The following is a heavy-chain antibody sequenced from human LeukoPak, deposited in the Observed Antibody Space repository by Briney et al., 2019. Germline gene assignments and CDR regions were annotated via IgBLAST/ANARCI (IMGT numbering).Heavy chain of an antibody. J-gene: IGHJ3*02. V-gene: IGHV1-2*02. CDR3: ARDQFYGSGSYVGFDI. Sequence: ASVKVSCKASGYTFNGYYKHWVRQAPGQGLEWMGWINPNSGGTNYAQKFQGRVTMTRDTSISTAYMELSRLRSDDTAVYYCARDQFYGSGSYVGFDIWGQGTMVTVSS. CDR2: INPNSGGT. D-gene: IGHD3-10*01. CDR1: GYTFNGYY.